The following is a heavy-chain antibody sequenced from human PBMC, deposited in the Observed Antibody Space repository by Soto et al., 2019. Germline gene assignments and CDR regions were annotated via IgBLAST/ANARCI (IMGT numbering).Heavy chain of an antibody. J-gene: IGHJ4*02. CDR3: ARDPFGYYVNYFDN. V-gene: IGHV3-23*01. CDR2: ISGSGGST. Sequence: TGGSLRLSCVGSGFTFSSFEMSWVRQAPGKGLEWVSGISGSGGSTYYADSVKGRFTISRDDSKNTLYLQMNSLRAEDTAIFYCARDPFGYYVNYFDNWGQGTLVTVSS. CDR1: GFTFSSFE. D-gene: IGHD1-26*01.